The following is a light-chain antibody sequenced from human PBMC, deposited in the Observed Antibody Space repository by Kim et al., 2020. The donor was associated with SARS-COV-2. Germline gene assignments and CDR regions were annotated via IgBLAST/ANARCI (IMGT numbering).Light chain of an antibody. V-gene: IGKV3-20*01. J-gene: IGKJ2*01. CDR2: GGS. CDR1: QSRSSEF. CDR3: QQYSASPPAYT. Sequence: PVERATLSCRASQSRSSEFLAWYQQISGQSPRLLNFGGSNRAAGIPDRFSGGGSGTDCTLTITRLEPADSAIYYCQQYSASPPAYTFGQGTKLEIK.